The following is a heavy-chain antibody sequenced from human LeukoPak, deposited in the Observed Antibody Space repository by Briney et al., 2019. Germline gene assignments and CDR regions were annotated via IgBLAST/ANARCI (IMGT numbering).Heavy chain of an antibody. CDR2: IRYDGSNK. CDR1: GFTFSSYG. D-gene: IGHD4-17*01. V-gene: IGHV3-30*02. CDR3: AKDRSRLRCLDY. Sequence: GGSLRLSCAASGFTFSSYGMHWVRQAPGKGLEWVAFIRYDGSNKYYADSVKGRFTISRDNSKNTLYLQMNSLRAEDTAVYYCAKDRSRLRCLDYWGQGTLVTVPS. J-gene: IGHJ4*02.